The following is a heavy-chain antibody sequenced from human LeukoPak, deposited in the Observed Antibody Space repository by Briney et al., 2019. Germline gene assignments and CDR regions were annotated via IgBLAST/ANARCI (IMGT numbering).Heavy chain of an antibody. Sequence: GGSLRLSCAASGFTFSSYEMNWVRQAPGKGLEWVSYISSSGSTIYYADSVKGRFTISRDNSKNTLYLQMKSLRAEDTAVYYCAKVSRYYGSGSYYRDGEFDYWGQGTLVTVSS. CDR2: ISSSGSTI. J-gene: IGHJ4*02. CDR1: GFTFSSYE. V-gene: IGHV3-48*03. D-gene: IGHD3-10*01. CDR3: AKVSRYYGSGSYYRDGEFDY.